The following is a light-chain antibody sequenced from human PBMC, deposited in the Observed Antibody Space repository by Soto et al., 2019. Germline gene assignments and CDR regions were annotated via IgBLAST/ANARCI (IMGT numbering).Light chain of an antibody. CDR3: FAYAGSTTLYV. CDR2: EAF. J-gene: IGLJ1*01. CDR1: SSDVGSYNL. Sequence: QSALTQAASVSGSPGQSITISCTGTSSDVGSYNLVSCYQQHPGTAPKLMIYEAFKRSSGLSNRFSGSKSGDPASLTISGLQAEDEDDYYCFAYAGSTTLYVFGTGTKLTVL. V-gene: IGLV2-23*01.